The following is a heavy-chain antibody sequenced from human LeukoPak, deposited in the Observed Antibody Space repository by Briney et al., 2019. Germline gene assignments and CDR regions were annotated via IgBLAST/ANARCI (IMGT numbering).Heavy chain of an antibody. V-gene: IGHV1-69*13. CDR2: IIPIFGTA. CDR3: AITTYYYGSGSPFSEYYFDY. CDR1: GGTFSSYA. J-gene: IGHJ4*02. Sequence: GASVKVSCKASGGTFSSYAISWVRQAPGQGLEWMGGIIPIFGTANYAQKFQGRVTITADESTSTAYMELSSLRSEDTAVYYCAITTYYYGSGSPFSEYYFDYWGQGTLVTVSS. D-gene: IGHD3-10*01.